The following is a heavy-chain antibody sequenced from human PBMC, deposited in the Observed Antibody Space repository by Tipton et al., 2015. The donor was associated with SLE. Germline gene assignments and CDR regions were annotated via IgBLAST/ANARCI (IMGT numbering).Heavy chain of an antibody. J-gene: IGHJ4*02. D-gene: IGHD4-17*01. CDR3: ASFDYGDYWY. CDR1: GGSISSYY. V-gene: IGHV4-59*01. CDR2: NYYSGST. Sequence: TLSLTCTVSGGSISSYYWSWIRQPPGKGLEWIGYNYYSGSTNYNPSLKSRVTISVDTSKNQFSLKLSSVTAADTAVYYCASFDYGDYWYWGQGTLVTVSS.